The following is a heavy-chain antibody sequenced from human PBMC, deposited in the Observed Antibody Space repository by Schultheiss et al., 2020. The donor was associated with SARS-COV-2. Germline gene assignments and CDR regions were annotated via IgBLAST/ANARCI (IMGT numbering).Heavy chain of an antibody. CDR1: GYTFTSYY. V-gene: IGHV1-46*01. Sequence: ASVKVSCKASGYTFTSYYMHWVRQAPGQGLEWMGIINPSGGSTSYAQKFQGRVTMTRDTSTSTVYMELSSLRSEDTAVYYCARDQVAVYGDYLGGWFDPWGQGTLVTVSS. J-gene: IGHJ5*02. CDR2: INPSGGST. CDR3: ARDQVAVYGDYLGGWFDP. D-gene: IGHD4-17*01.